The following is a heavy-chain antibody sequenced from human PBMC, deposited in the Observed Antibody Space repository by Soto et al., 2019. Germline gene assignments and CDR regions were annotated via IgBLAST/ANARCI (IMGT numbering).Heavy chain of an antibody. D-gene: IGHD6-6*01. Sequence: ASVKVSCKVSGYTLTELSMHWLRQAPGKGLEWMGGFDPEDGETIYAQKFQGRVTMTEDTSTDTAYMELSSLRSEDTAVYYCATDPGAARPFDYWGQGTLVTVS. CDR3: ATDPGAARPFDY. J-gene: IGHJ4*02. CDR1: GYTLTELS. CDR2: FDPEDGET. V-gene: IGHV1-24*01.